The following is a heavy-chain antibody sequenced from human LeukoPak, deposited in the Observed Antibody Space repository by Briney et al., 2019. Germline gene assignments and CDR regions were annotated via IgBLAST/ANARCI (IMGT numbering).Heavy chain of an antibody. V-gene: IGHV4-59*11. J-gene: IGHJ6*03. Sequence: SETLSLTCTVSGGSISRHYWSWIRQPPGKGLEWIGYVYYTGSTSYNPSLKSRVTISVDTSKNQFSLKLSSVTAADTAVYYCAREPGGARGYGYGYGYYYYMDVWGKGTTVTVSS. CDR2: VYYTGST. CDR1: GGSISRHY. D-gene: IGHD5-18*01. CDR3: AREPGGARGYGYGYGYYYYMDV.